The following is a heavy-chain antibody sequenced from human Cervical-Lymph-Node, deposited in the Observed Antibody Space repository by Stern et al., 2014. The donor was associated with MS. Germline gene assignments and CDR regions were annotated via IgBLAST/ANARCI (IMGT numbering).Heavy chain of an antibody. Sequence: VQLEESGAEVKNPGASVKVSCKASGYTFGSYGISWVRQAPGQGLEWMGWISTSNGNANYAQKFQGRVIMTTETSTNTAYLELRSLISDDTAVYYCARGVVAPFDYWGQGTLVTVSS. J-gene: IGHJ4*02. CDR2: ISTSNGNA. D-gene: IGHD2-15*01. V-gene: IGHV1-18*01. CDR3: ARGVVAPFDY. CDR1: GYTFGSYG.